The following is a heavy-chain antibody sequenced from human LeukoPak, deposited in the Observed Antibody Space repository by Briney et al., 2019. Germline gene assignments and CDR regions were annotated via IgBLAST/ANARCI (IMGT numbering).Heavy chain of an antibody. CDR3: AIHWASRSFGDY. Sequence: SETLSLTCTVSGGSISSSSYYWGWLRHPPGKALEWIGSIYYSGSTYYNPSLKSRVTISVDTSKNQFSLKVISVTAADTAVYYCAIHWASRSFGDYWGQGTLVTVSS. D-gene: IGHD5-18*01. CDR2: IYYSGST. J-gene: IGHJ4*02. CDR1: GGSISSSSYY. V-gene: IGHV4-39*01.